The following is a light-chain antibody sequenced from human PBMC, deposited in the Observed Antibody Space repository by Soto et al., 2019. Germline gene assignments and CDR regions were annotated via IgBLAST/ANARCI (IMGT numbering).Light chain of an antibody. CDR3: QQRSNWPT. CDR1: QSLANSR. Sequence: ETVLTQSPGTLSLSPGETAIFSCRASQSLANSRLAWYRQKPGQAPRLLIYDVSRRATGIPDRFSGSGSGTDFTLSISRLEPEDFAVYYCQQRSNWPTFGQGTKVDI. V-gene: IGKV3D-20*02. J-gene: IGKJ1*01. CDR2: DVS.